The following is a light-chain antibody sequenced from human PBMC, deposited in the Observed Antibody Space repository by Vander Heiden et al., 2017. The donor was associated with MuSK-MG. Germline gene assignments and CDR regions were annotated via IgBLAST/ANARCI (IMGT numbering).Light chain of an antibody. CDR2: DDT. J-gene: IGLJ2*01. CDR3: ELWEATGDYPHVV. V-gene: IGLV3-21*02. CDR1: PIGSKS. Sequence: SYVLTPPPSVSVAPGQPASITCGRNPIGSKSVHWYQQKPGQAPVMVVHDDTDRTAGITGRFPGSNSGNSATPTISRVEAGEEADDYCELWEATGDYPHVVFGGGTKLTDL.